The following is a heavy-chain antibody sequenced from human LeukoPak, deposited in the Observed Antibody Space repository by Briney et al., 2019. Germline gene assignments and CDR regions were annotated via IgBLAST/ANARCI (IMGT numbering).Heavy chain of an antibody. CDR3: ARKESSIELGGWFDP. CDR1: DDSIKNYF. V-gene: IGHV4-59*01. D-gene: IGHD2-2*01. J-gene: IGHJ5*02. Sequence: PSETLSLTCTVSDDSIKNYFWTWIRQSPGKGLEWIGYVFYSGSTSYNPSLRSRLTMSVDTSKSQFSLNLKSVTAADTAVYYCARKESSIELGGWFDPWGQGILVTVSS. CDR2: VFYSGST.